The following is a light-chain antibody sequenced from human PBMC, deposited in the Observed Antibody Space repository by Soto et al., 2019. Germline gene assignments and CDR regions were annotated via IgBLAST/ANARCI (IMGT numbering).Light chain of an antibody. Sequence: QSVLTQPPSVSGAPGQRVTISCTGSSSNIGAGYDVHWYQQLPGTAHKLLIYGNSNRPSGVPDRFSGSKSVTSVSLAITGLKAEDAADYYCQSYDSSLSGYVVFGGGTKLTVL. CDR3: QSYDSSLSGYVV. CDR2: GNS. CDR1: SSNIGAGYD. V-gene: IGLV1-40*01. J-gene: IGLJ2*01.